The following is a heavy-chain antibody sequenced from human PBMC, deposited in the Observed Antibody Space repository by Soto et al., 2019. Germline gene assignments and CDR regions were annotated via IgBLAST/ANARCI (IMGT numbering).Heavy chain of an antibody. Sequence: QVQLTESGPGLVKPSETLSLNCTVSGGPISSYYWSWIRQSPGKGLEWIGYIYYSGSTNYNPSLKSRVTISVDTSKNKFSLELSSVTAADTAVYYCARGSSGWPPRLAYWGQGTLVTVSS. CDR1: GGPISSYY. CDR3: ARGSSGWPPRLAY. V-gene: IGHV4-59*01. D-gene: IGHD6-19*01. J-gene: IGHJ4*02. CDR2: IYYSGST.